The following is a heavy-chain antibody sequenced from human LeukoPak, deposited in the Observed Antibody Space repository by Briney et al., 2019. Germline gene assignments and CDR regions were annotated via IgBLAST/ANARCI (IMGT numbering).Heavy chain of an antibody. J-gene: IGHJ4*02. CDR1: GFSFSRYW. V-gene: IGHV3-7*01. CDR3: ARDSFETDIDY. CDR2: IKEDGSEQ. D-gene: IGHD1-14*01. Sequence: GGSLRLSCVASGFSFSRYWMSWVRQAPGKGLEWVANIKEDGSEQYYADSLKGRFTISRDNVKNSLYLHINSLRAEDTAVYYCARDSFETDIDYWGQGTLVAVSS.